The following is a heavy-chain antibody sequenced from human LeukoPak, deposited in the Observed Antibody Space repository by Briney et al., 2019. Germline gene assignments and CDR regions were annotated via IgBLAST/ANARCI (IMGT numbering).Heavy chain of an antibody. V-gene: IGHV1-69*13. J-gene: IGHJ4*02. D-gene: IGHD5-18*01. Sequence: ASVKVSCKASGGTFSSYAISWVRQAPGQGLEWMGGIIPIFGTANYAQKFQGRVTITADESTSTAYMELSSLRSEDTAVYYCAREVPGYSYGYFDYWGLGTLVTVSS. CDR3: AREVPGYSYGYFDY. CDR2: IIPIFGTA. CDR1: GGTFSSYA.